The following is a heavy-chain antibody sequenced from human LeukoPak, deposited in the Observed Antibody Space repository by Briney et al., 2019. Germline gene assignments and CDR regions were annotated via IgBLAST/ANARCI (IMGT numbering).Heavy chain of an antibody. V-gene: IGHV3-23*01. J-gene: IGHJ4*02. D-gene: IGHD6-13*01. CDR1: GFTFRTYG. CDR3: AKDKAPGSLHTPRDF. Sequence: GGSLRLSCAASGFTFRTYGMSWVRQAPGKGLEWVSGISDSGDGTYYAESVKGRFTISRDNSKDTVFLQMNSLRADDTAKYYCAKDKAPGSLHTPRDFSGQGTLVTVSS. CDR2: ISDSGDGT.